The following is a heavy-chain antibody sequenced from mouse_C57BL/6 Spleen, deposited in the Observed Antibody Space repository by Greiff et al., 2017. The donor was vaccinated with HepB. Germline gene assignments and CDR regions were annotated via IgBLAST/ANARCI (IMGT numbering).Heavy chain of an antibody. Sequence: EVKLMESGEGLVKPGGSLKLSCAASGFTFSSYAMSWVRQTPEKRLEWVAYISSGGDYIYYADTVKGRFTISRDNARNTLYLQMSSLKSEDTAMYYCTRGGLGRDYYAMDYWGQGTSVTVSS. J-gene: IGHJ4*01. CDR2: ISSGGDYI. D-gene: IGHD4-1*01. CDR1: GFTFSSYA. CDR3: TRGGLGRDYYAMDY. V-gene: IGHV5-9-1*02.